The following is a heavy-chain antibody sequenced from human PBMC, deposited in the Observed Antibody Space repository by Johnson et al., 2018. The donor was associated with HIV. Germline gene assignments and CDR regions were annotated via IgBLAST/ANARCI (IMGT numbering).Heavy chain of an antibody. J-gene: IGHJ3*02. CDR3: ARDWNEYSSSDVAFDI. CDR2: ISSSGDTT. D-gene: IGHD6-6*01. Sequence: QVQLVESGGDLVKPGGSLRLSCAASGFIFSDYSMSWVRQAPGKGLEWVSYISSSGDTTYYTDSVKGRFTISRDNAKNSLYLQMNSLRAEDTAVYYCARDWNEYSSSDVAFDIWGQGTMVSVS. V-gene: IGHV3-11*01. CDR1: GFIFSDYS.